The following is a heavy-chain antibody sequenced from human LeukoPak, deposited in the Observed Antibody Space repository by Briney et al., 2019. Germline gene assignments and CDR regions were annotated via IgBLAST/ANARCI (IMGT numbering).Heavy chain of an antibody. Sequence: GGSLRLSCEASGFTFSSNAMSWVRQAPGKGLEWVSGIGGSGGNTDYADSVKGRFTISRDNSKNTLCLQMNSLRAEDTAVYYCAKGRTSYYSYAMDIWGQGTMVTVSS. J-gene: IGHJ6*02. CDR3: AKGRTSYYSYAMDI. D-gene: IGHD1-14*01. CDR1: GFTFSSNA. CDR2: IGGSGGNT. V-gene: IGHV3-23*01.